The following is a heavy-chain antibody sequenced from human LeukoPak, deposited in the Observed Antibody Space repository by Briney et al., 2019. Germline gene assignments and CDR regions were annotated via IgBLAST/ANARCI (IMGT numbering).Heavy chain of an antibody. CDR3: ASLLWFGELIDRFDP. Sequence: PSETLSLTCTVSGGSISSYYWSWIRQPAGKGLEWIGRIYTSGSTNYNPSLKSRVTMSVDTSKNQFSLKLSSVTAADTAVYYCASLLWFGELIDRFDPWGQGTLVTVSS. D-gene: IGHD3-10*01. V-gene: IGHV4-4*07. CDR2: IYTSGST. CDR1: GGSISSYY. J-gene: IGHJ5*02.